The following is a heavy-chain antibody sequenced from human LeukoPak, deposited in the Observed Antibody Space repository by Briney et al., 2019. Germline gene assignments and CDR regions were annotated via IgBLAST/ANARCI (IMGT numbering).Heavy chain of an antibody. D-gene: IGHD3-22*01. J-gene: IGHJ4*02. CDR1: GLSLSTGGVG. V-gene: IGHV2-5*01. Sequence: SGPTLVNPTQTLTLTCTLSGLSLSTGGVGVGWIRQPPGKALEWLALIYWNDGKRYSTSLKSRLTITKDTSKNQVVLTMTNMDPVDTATYYCAHRRIELYDSSGGFYFDYWGQGTLVTVSS. CDR3: AHRRIELYDSSGGFYFDY. CDR2: IYWNDGK.